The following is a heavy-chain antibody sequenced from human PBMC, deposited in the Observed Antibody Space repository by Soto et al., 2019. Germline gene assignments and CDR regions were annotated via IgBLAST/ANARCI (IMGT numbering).Heavy chain of an antibody. CDR2: ISSSSSYI. D-gene: IGHD2-8*01. Sequence: GSLRLSCAASGFTFSSYSMNWVRQAPGKGLEWVSSISSSSSYIYYADSVKGRFTISRDNAKNSLYLQMNSLRAEDTAVYYCARVTYCTNGVCPLDYWGQGTLVTVSS. CDR1: GFTFSSYS. V-gene: IGHV3-21*01. CDR3: ARVTYCTNGVCPLDY. J-gene: IGHJ4*02.